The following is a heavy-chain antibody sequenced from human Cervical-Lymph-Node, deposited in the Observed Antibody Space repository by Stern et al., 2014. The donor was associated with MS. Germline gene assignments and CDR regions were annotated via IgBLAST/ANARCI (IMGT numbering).Heavy chain of an antibody. J-gene: IGHJ4*02. CDR3: ASAYSSSHYYFDY. Sequence: VQLVESGGGVVQPGRSLRLSCAASGFSFSRYAMHWVRQAPGKGLEWVALIWYDGSNPYYADYVTGRFPIPRDNFKNTLYLQMNSLRAEDTAVYYCASAYSSSHYYFDYWGQGTLVTVSS. V-gene: IGHV3-33*01. CDR1: GFSFSRYA. CDR2: IWYDGSNP. D-gene: IGHD6-13*01.